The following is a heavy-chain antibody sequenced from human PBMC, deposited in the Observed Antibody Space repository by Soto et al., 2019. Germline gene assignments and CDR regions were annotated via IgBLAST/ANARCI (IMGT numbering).Heavy chain of an antibody. CDR3: ARGNDGGYDWGWYFEL. J-gene: IGHJ2*01. CDR2: IIPIFGTA. CDR1: GRTVSSYA. V-gene: IGHV1-69*13. D-gene: IGHD5-12*01. Sequence: SVKVSCKASGRTVSSYAISWVRQAPGQGLEWMGGIIPIFGTANYAQKFQGRVTITADESTSTAYMELSSLRSEDTAVYYCARGNDGGYDWGWYFELWGRGTLGTVSS.